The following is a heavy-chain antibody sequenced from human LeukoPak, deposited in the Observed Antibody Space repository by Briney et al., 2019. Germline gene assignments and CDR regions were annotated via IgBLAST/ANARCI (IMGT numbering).Heavy chain of an antibody. V-gene: IGHV1-2*02. CDR3: ARGEWELLYYFDY. D-gene: IGHD1-26*01. CDR1: GYTFTGYY. J-gene: IGHJ4*02. CDR2: INPNSGGT. Sequence: ASVKVSCKASGYTFTGYYMHWVRQAPGQGLEWMGWINPNSGGTNYAQKFQGRVTMTRNTSISTAYMELSRLRSDDTAVYYCARGEWELLYYFDYWGQGTLVTVSS.